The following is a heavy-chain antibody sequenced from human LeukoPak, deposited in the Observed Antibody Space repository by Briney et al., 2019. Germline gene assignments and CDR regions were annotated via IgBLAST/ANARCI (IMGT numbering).Heavy chain of an antibody. CDR3: ATDPTRGYSYGFLWY. D-gene: IGHD5-18*01. CDR2: FDPEDGET. Sequence: ASVKVSCKVSGYTLTELSMHWVRQAPGKGLEWMGGFDPEDGETIYAQKFQGRVTMTEDTSTDTAYMELCSLRSEDTAVYYCATDPTRGYSYGFLWYWGQGTLVTVSS. J-gene: IGHJ4*02. CDR1: GYTLTELS. V-gene: IGHV1-24*01.